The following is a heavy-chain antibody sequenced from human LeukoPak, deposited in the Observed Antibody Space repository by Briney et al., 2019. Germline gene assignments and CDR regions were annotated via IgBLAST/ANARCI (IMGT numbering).Heavy chain of an antibody. CDR1: GGSISSYY. V-gene: IGHV4-4*07. CDR2: IYTSGST. J-gene: IGHJ4*02. CDR3: ARGPHSSGWYSFDY. D-gene: IGHD6-19*01. Sequence: SETLSLTCTVSGGSISSYYWSWIRQPAGKGLEWIGRIYTSGSTTYNPPLKSRVTLSVDTSKNQFSLKVTSVTAADTAVYYCARGPHSSGWYSFDYWGQGTLVTVSS.